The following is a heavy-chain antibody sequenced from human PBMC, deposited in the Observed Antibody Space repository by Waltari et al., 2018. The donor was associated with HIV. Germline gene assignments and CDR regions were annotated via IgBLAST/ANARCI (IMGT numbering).Heavy chain of an antibody. J-gene: IGHJ2*01. CDR1: GGSFTGYY. CDR3: ARGPRPSTVTAPGWYFDL. Sequence: QVDLQQWGTGLLQPSETMSRTCAVYGGSFTGYYWSWIRETPGEGLQWIGEMNDGGKSNYNPTLKMRAVMTIDPSKKQFSLKLKSVTAADTGVYYCARGPRPSTVTAPGWYFDLWGRGTLVTVSS. CDR2: MNDGGKS. V-gene: IGHV4-34*02. D-gene: IGHD2-21*02.